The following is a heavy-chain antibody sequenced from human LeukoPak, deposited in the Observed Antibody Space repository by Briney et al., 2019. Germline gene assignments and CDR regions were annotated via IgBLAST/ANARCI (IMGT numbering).Heavy chain of an antibody. CDR2: IIPIFGTA. V-gene: IGHV1-69*13. D-gene: IGHD3-10*01. CDR1: GGTFSSYA. Sequence: GASVKVSCKASGGTFSSYAISWVRQAPGQGLEWMGGIIPIFGTANYAQKFQGRVTITADESTSTAYMELSSLRFNDTAVYFCARSQARTSWLGELLIYGMDVWGQGTTVTVSS. J-gene: IGHJ6*02. CDR3: ARSQARTSWLGELLIYGMDV.